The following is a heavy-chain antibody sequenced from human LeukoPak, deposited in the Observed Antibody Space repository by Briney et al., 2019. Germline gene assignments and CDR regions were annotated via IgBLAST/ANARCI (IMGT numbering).Heavy chain of an antibody. V-gene: IGHV3-21*01. D-gene: IGHD3-22*01. CDR1: GFTFSSYS. CDR3: ARTPEYYYDSSGYYGR. Sequence: ETGGSLRLSCAASGFTFSSYSMNWVRQAPGKGLEWVSSISTSSSYIYYADSVKGRFTISRDNAKNSLYLQMNSLRAEDTAVYYCARTPEYYYDSSGYYGRWGQGTLVTVSS. CDR2: ISTSSSYI. J-gene: IGHJ4*02.